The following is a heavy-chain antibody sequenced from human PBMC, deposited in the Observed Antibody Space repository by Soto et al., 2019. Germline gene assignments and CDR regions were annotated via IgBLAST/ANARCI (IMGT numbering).Heavy chain of an antibody. V-gene: IGHV4-30-2*01. D-gene: IGHD3-22*01. CDR2: IHQRGSI. Sequence: QLQLQESGSGLVKPSQTLSLTCAVSGGSISSGGFSWSWIRQPPGKGLEWIGHIHQRGSIYYNPSLKSRVTISVDRSKNQFSLKLSSVTAADTAVYYCARSTYFYESSGYSYYFDYWGQGTLVTVSS. CDR3: ARSTYFYESSGYSYYFDY. J-gene: IGHJ4*02. CDR1: GGSISSGGFS.